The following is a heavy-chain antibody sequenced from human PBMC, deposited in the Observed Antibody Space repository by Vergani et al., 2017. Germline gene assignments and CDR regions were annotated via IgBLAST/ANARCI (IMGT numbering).Heavy chain of an antibody. CDR1: GYTFTSYG. D-gene: IGHD4-11*01. V-gene: IGHV1-18*01. CDR3: ARVNTVTTVYNYYEYGMDD. J-gene: IGHJ6*02. Sequence: QVQLVQSGAEVKKPGASVKVSCKASGYTFTSYGISWVRQAPGQGLDLMGWISAYNGNTNYAQKLQGRVTMTTDTSTSTDYMELRRLRSDDTAVYYCARVNTVTTVYNYYEYGMDDWGQGTRVTVSS. CDR2: ISAYNGNT.